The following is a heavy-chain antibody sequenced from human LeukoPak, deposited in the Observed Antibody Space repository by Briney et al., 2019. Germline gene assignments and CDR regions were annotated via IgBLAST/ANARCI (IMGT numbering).Heavy chain of an antibody. CDR2: MNTNSGNT. D-gene: IGHD3-22*01. CDR3: ARGGDLLMVIKASNEADY. J-gene: IGHJ4*02. V-gene: IGHV1-8*01. CDR1: GYTFTSYD. Sequence: ASVKVSCKAYGYTFTSYDINWVRQADGQGLEWMGWMNTNSGNTGYAQKFQGRVTMTRNTSISTAYMELSSLRSEDTAVYYCARGGDLLMVIKASNEADYWGQGTLVTVSS.